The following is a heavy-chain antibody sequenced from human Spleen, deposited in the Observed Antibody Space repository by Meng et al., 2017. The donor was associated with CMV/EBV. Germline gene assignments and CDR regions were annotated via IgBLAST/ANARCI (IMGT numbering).Heavy chain of an antibody. CDR3: TIDSGAYYDSSGFDY. CDR2: ISGSGGST. J-gene: IGHJ4*02. V-gene: IGHV3-23*01. Sequence: GGSLRLSCAASGFTFSSYAMSWVRQAPGKGLEWVSAISGSGGSTYYADSVKGRFTVSRDNARNSLFLQMNGLRAEDTAVYYCTIDSGAYYDSSGFDYWGQGTLVTVSS. D-gene: IGHD3-22*01. CDR1: GFTFSSYA.